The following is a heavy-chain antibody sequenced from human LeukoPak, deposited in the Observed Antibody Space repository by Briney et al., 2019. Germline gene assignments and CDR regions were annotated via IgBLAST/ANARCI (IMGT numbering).Heavy chain of an antibody. J-gene: IGHJ5*02. V-gene: IGHV4-39*01. Sequence: SETLSLTCTVSGGSISSSTYYWGWIRQSPGKGLEWIGSIYYSGSTYYNPSLKSRVTISVDTSNNQLSLNLTSVTAADTAVYYCARQGTLFRGGNWFDPWGQGTLVTVSS. CDR3: ARQGTLFRGGNWFDP. CDR1: GGSISSSTYY. D-gene: IGHD3-10*01. CDR2: IYYSGST.